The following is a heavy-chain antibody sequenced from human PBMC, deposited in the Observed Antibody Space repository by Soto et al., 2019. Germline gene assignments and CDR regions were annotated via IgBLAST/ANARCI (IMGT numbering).Heavy chain of an antibody. D-gene: IGHD3-22*01. CDR2: ISAYNGNT. CDR1: VYTFTSYG. J-gene: IGHJ4*02. V-gene: IGHV1-18*04. Sequence: GXSVKVSCKASVYTFTSYGISWVRQAPGQGLEWMGWISAYNGNTNYAQKLQGRVTMTTDTSTSTAYMELRSLRSDDTAVYYCARDKEYARYYYDSSGYYPDYWGQGTLVTVSS. CDR3: ARDKEYARYYYDSSGYYPDY.